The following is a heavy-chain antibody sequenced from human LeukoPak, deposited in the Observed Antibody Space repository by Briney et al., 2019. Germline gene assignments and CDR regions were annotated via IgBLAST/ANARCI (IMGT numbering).Heavy chain of an antibody. D-gene: IGHD3-16*02. CDR1: GFTFSSYW. CDR2: ISSSSSTI. CDR3: ARGTAGYHSSYFDY. J-gene: IGHJ4*02. Sequence: PGGSLRLSCAASGFTFSSYWMSWVRQAPGKGLEWVSYISSSSSTIYYADSVMGRFTISRDNAKNSLYLQMNSLRAEDTAVYYCARGTAGYHSSYFDYWGQGTLVTVSS. V-gene: IGHV3-48*01.